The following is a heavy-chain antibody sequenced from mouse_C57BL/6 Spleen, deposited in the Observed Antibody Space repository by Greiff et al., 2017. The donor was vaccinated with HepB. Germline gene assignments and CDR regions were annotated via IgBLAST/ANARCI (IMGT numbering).Heavy chain of an antibody. J-gene: IGHJ2*01. D-gene: IGHD1-1*01. CDR2: IYPGSGST. CDR1: GYTFTSYW. V-gene: IGHV1-55*01. Sequence: QVQLQQPGAELVKPGASVKMSCKASGYTFTSYWITWVKQRPGQGLEWIGDIYPGSGSTNYNEKFKSKATLTVDTSSSTAYMQLSSLTSEDAAVYYCARGRYYYGSSPGYFDYWGQGTTLTVAS. CDR3: ARGRYYYGSSPGYFDY.